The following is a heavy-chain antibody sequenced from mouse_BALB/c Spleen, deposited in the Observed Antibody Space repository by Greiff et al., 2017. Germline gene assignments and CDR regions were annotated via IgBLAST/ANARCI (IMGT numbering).Heavy chain of an antibody. V-gene: IGHV2-2*02. D-gene: IGHD2-4*01. CDR2: IWSGGST. CDR1: GFSLTSYG. CDR3: ARGDYDDGAYYFDY. J-gene: IGHJ2*01. Sequence: VQLQESGPGLVQPSQSLSITCTVSGFSLTSYGVHWVRQSPGKGLEWLGVIWSGGSTDYNAAFISRLSISKDNSKSQVFFKMNSLQANDTAIYYCARGDYDDGAYYFDYWGQGTTLTVSS.